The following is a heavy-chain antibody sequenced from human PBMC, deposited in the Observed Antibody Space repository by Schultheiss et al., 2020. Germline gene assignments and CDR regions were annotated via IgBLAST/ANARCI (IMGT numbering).Heavy chain of an antibody. V-gene: IGHV1-46*01. J-gene: IGHJ4*02. CDR2: INPSGGST. CDR3: ARDSPKEYSSGCLGF. CDR1: GYTFTSYY. Sequence: ASVKVSCKASGYTFTSYYMHWVRQAPGQGLEWMGIINPSGGSTSYAQKFQGRVTMTRDTSTSTVYMELSSLRSEDTAVYYCARDSPKEYSSGCLGFWGQGTLVNVSS. D-gene: IGHD6-19*01.